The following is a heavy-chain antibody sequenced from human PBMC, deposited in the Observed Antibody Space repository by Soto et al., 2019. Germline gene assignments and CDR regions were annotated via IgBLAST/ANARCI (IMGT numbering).Heavy chain of an antibody. Sequence: ASVKVSCKASGYTFTSYGISWVRQAPGQGLEWMGWISAYNGNTNYAQKLQGRVTMTTDTSTSTAYMELRSLRSDDTAVYYCARDPITRYRLLPNAGAVEYWGQGTLVTVSS. V-gene: IGHV1-18*01. CDR2: ISAYNGNT. CDR3: ARDPITRYRLLPNAGAVEY. J-gene: IGHJ4*02. D-gene: IGHD2-2*01. CDR1: GYTFTSYG.